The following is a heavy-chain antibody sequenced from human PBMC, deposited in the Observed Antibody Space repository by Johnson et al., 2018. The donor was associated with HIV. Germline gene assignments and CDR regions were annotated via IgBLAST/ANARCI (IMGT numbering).Heavy chain of an antibody. CDR3: AREVGESCVEYMWHDAFDI. J-gene: IGHJ3*02. CDR1: GFTVSSNY. CDR2: IYSGGDT. D-gene: IGHD1-26*01. V-gene: IGHV3-66*01. Sequence: VQLVESGGGLVQPGGSLRLSCAVSGFTVSSNYITWVRQAPGKGLEWISVIYSGGDTYYADSVKGRFTISRDDSKNTLYLQMNRLTAEDTAVYYCAREVGESCVEYMWHDAFDIWGQGTLVSVSS.